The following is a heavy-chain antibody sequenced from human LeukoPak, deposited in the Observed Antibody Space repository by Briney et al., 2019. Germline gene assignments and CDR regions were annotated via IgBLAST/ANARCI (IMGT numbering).Heavy chain of an antibody. Sequence: PGGSLRLSCAASGFPFSSYAMSWVRQAPGKGLEWVSTISNSDDSTYYADSVKGRFTISRDNSKNTLYLQMNSLRAEDTAVYYCAKDQVDTAMVFCCYYYYMDVWGKGTTVTVSS. CDR2: ISNSDDST. J-gene: IGHJ6*03. V-gene: IGHV3-23*01. CDR1: GFPFSSYA. CDR3: AKDQVDTAMVFCCYYYYMDV. D-gene: IGHD5-18*01.